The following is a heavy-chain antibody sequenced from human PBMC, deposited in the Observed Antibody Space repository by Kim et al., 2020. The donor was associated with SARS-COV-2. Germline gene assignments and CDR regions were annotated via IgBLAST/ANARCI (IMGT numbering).Heavy chain of an antibody. J-gene: IGHJ6*03. D-gene: IGHD2-2*01. Sequence: GGSLRLSCAASEFTFSTYWTYWVRQAPGKGLVWVSRISSSGNSTNYADSVKGRFTISRDNAKNTLYLQMNSLRAEDTAVYYCARASSTSCPCYYMDVWGKGTTVTVSS. CDR3: ARASSTSCPCYYMDV. CDR1: EFTFSTYW. V-gene: IGHV3-74*01. CDR2: ISSSGNST.